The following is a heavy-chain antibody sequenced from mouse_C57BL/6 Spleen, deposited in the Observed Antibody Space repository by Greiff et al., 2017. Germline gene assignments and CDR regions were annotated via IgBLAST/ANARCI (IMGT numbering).Heavy chain of an antibody. D-gene: IGHD1-1*01. V-gene: IGHV5-16*01. CDR2: INYDGSST. CDR3: ARWDYYGSGRYFDV. J-gene: IGHJ1*03. Sequence: EVKLMESEGGLVQPGSSMKLSCTASGFTFSDYYMAWVRQVPEKGLEWVANINYDGSSTYYLDSLKSRFIISGDNAKNILYLQMSSLKSEDTATYYCARWDYYGSGRYFDVWGTGTTVTVSS. CDR1: GFTFSDYY.